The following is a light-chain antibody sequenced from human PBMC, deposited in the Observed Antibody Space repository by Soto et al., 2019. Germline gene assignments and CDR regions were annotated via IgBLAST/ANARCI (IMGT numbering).Light chain of an antibody. CDR3: QQLNSYPQT. CDR2: AAS. J-gene: IGKJ1*01. V-gene: IGKV1-9*01. Sequence: DIKLHQSPSFLSASVGDSVNITCRASQGISSYLAWYQQKPGKAPKLLIYAASTLHSGVPSRFSGSGSGKEFTLTISSRQPEDFATDYCQQLNSYPQTFGQGTKVEIK. CDR1: QGISSY.